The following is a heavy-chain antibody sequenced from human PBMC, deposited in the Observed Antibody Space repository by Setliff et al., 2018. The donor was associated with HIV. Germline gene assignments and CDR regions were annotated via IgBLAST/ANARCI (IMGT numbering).Heavy chain of an antibody. CDR2: IYYSGST. D-gene: IGHD6-19*01. CDR1: GGSISSSSYY. J-gene: IGHJ5*02. CDR3: AREKRSGFSSGWTNWFDP. Sequence: SETLSLTCTVSGGSISSSSYYWGWIRQPPGKGLEWIGSIYYSGSTYYNPSLKSRVTISVDTSKNQFSLKLSSVTAADTAVYYCAREKRSGFSSGWTNWFDPWGQGTLVTV. V-gene: IGHV4-39*07.